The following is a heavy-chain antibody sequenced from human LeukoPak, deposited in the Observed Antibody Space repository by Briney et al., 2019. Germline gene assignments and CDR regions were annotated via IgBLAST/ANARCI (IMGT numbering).Heavy chain of an antibody. CDR3: ARGRAQAYYFDY. CDR1: GGTFSSYT. V-gene: IGHV1-69*02. CDR2: IIPILGIA. Sequence: SVKVSCKASGGTFSSYTISWVRQSPGQGLEWMGRIIPILGIANYAQKFQGRVTITADKSTSTAYMELSSLRSEDTAVYYCARGRAQAYYFDYWGQGTLVTVSS. J-gene: IGHJ4*02.